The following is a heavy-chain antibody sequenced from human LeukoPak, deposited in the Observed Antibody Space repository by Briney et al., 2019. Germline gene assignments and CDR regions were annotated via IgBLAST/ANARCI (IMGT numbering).Heavy chain of an antibody. CDR2: IKQDGSEK. CDR3: ATDGGPFDD. Sequence: GGSLRLSCAVSGFTFSSYWMSWVRQPPGKGLEWVANIKQDGSEKYYVDSVKGRFTISRDNAKKSVYLQMNSLRGEDTAVYYCATDGGPFDDWGQGTLVTVSS. J-gene: IGHJ4*02. D-gene: IGHD3-3*01. V-gene: IGHV3-7*01. CDR1: GFTFSSYW.